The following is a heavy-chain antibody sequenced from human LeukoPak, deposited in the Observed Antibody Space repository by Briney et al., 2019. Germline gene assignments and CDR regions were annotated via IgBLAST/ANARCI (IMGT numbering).Heavy chain of an antibody. CDR2: VSSSSSYI. Sequence: PGGSLRLSCAASGFTFSSYSMNWARQAPGMGLEWVSSVSSSSSYIYYADSVKGRFTISRDNAKNSLYLQMNSLRAKDTAVYYCARAAPDVWGSYRYTPYYWGQGTLVTVSS. J-gene: IGHJ4*02. CDR1: GFTFSSYS. CDR3: ARAAPDVWGSYRYTPYY. V-gene: IGHV3-21*01. D-gene: IGHD3-16*02.